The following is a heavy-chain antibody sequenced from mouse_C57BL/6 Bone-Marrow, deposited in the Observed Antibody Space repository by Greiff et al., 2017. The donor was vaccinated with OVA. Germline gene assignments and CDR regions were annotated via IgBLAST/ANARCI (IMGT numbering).Heavy chain of an antibody. CDR1: GYSITSDY. Sequence: EVKLMESGPGLAKPSQTLSLTCSVTGYSITSDYWNWIRNFPGNKLEYMGYISYSGSTYYNPSLKSRISITRDTSKNQYYRQLNSVTTEDTATYYCARDTTVVAPHWYFDVWGTGTTVTVSS. J-gene: IGHJ1*03. D-gene: IGHD1-1*01. V-gene: IGHV3-8*01. CDR3: ARDTTVVAPHWYFDV. CDR2: ISYSGST.